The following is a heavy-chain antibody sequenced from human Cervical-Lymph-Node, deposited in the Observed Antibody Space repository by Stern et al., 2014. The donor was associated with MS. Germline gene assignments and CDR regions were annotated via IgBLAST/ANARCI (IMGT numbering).Heavy chain of an antibody. J-gene: IGHJ4*02. CDR2: TYYQSKRHN. CDR3: ARAVIGSGYYYGDFDY. CDR1: GDSFSRNSAA. D-gene: IGHD3-22*01. V-gene: IGHV6-1*01. Sequence: QVQLQQSGPGLVKPSQTLSLTCAISGDSFSRNSAAWNWIRQSPSKGLDSLGRTYYQSKRHNDYANAVKSRITINPDTSKNQFSLQLNSVTPEDTAVYYCARAVIGSGYYYGDFDYWGQGTLVTVSS.